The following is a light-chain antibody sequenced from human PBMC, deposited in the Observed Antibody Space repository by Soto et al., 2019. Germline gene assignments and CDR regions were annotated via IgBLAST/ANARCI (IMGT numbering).Light chain of an antibody. J-gene: IGKJ2*01. V-gene: IGKV3-20*01. CDR3: QQYGSSYT. CDR1: QSVSSSY. CDR2: GAS. Sequence: EIVLTQSPGTLSLSPGERATLSCRASQSVSSSYLAWYQQKPGQAPRLPIYGASSRATGIPDRFSGSWSGTDFTLTISRLEPEDFAVYYCQQYGSSYTFGQGTKLEIK.